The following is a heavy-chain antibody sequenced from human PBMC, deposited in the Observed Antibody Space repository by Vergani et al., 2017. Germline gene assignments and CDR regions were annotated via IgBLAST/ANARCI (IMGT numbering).Heavy chain of an antibody. CDR1: GFTFSSYA. J-gene: IGHJ4*02. CDR2: ISGSGGSK. CDR3: AKTKLVRRYFDY. D-gene: IGHD6-6*01. V-gene: IGHV3-23*01. Sequence: EVQLLESGGGLVQPGGSLRLSCAASGFTFSSYAMSWVRQAPGKGLEWVSAISGSGGSKYYADSVKGRFTIARDKSKNTLYLQMNSRRAEDTAVYYCAKTKLVRRYFDYWGQGTLVTVSS.